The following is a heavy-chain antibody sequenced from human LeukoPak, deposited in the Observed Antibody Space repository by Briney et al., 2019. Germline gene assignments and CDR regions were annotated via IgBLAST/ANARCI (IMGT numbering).Heavy chain of an antibody. CDR1: GFTFSSYE. Sequence: PGGSLRLSCAASGFTFSSYEMNWVRQAPGKGLEWVSYISSIGSTIYYADSVKGRFTISRDNAKNSLYLQMNSLRAEDTAVYYCARDPYSGSYGDSYYYYMDVWGKGTTVTISS. V-gene: IGHV3-48*03. CDR2: ISSIGSTI. D-gene: IGHD1-26*01. CDR3: ARDPYSGSYGDSYYYYMDV. J-gene: IGHJ6*03.